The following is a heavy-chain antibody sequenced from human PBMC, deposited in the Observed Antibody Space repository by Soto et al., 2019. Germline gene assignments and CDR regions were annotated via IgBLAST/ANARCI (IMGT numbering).Heavy chain of an antibody. CDR3: ARVRKGARGT. CDR2: IIPIFGTA. Sequence: QVQLVQSGAEVEKPGSSVKVSCKASGGTFSSYAISWVRQAPGQGLEWMGGIIPIFGTANYAQKFQGRVTITAGESTDTAYVEWSSRRSEDAAVYYCARVRKGARGTGAQGPLVPVPS. D-gene: IGHD3-16*01. V-gene: IGHV1-69*01. CDR1: GGTFSSYA. J-gene: IGHJ4*02.